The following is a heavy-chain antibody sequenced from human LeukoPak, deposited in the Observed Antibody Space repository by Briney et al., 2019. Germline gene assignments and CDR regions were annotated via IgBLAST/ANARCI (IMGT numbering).Heavy chain of an antibody. CDR2: IKQAGSEK. CDR1: GFTFSSYW. CDR3: ARDWDSSGYYTYGGDAFDI. V-gene: IGHV3-7*01. J-gene: IGHJ3*02. Sequence: GGYLRLSCAASGFTFSSYWMSWVRQAPGKGLEWVANIKQAGSEKYYVDSVKGRFTISRDNAKNSLYLQMNSLRAEDTAVYYCARDWDSSGYYTYGGDAFDIWGQGTMVTVSS. D-gene: IGHD3-22*01.